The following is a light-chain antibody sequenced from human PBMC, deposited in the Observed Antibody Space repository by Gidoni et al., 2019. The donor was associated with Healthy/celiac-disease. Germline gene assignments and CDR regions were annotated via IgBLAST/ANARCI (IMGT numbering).Light chain of an antibody. V-gene: IGKV1-39*01. CDR2: AAS. Sequence: PTCLYASVGDRVTITCRASQSISSYLNWYQQKPGKAPKLLIYAASSLQSGVPSRCSGSGSGTDFTLTISSLQPEDFATYYCQQSYSTPWTFGQGTKVEIK. J-gene: IGKJ1*01. CDR3: QQSYSTPWT. CDR1: QSISSY.